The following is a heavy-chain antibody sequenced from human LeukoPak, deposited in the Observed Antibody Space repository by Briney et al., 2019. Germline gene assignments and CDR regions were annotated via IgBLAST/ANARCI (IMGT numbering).Heavy chain of an antibody. J-gene: IGHJ4*02. CDR2: IIPIFGTA. CDR3: AREGRYGDYVDF. Sequence: ASVKVSCKASGGTFSSYAISWVRQAPGQGLEWMGGIIPIFGTANYAQKFQGRDTITAGESTSTAYMELSSLRSEDTAVYYCAREGRYGDYVDFWGQGTLVTVSS. CDR1: GGTFSSYA. D-gene: IGHD4-17*01. V-gene: IGHV1-69*13.